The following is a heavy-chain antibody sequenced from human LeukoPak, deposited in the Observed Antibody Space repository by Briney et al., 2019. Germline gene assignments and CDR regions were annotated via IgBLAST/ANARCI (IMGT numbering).Heavy chain of an antibody. V-gene: IGHV4-59*08. J-gene: IGHJ4*02. D-gene: IGHD6-13*01. CDR1: GVSISSYY. CDR3: ARQNPAAEGQGLDH. Sequence: SETLSLTCTVSGVSISSYYWGWIRQPPGKGLDWIGYIYHTGTTNYNPSLKSRVTMSVDTTKNQSSLKLSSVTAADTAVYYCARQNPAAEGQGLDHWGQGALVTVSS. CDR2: IYHTGTT.